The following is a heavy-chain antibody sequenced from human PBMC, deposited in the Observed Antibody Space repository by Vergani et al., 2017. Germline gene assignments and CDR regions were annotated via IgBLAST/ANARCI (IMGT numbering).Heavy chain of an antibody. V-gene: IGHV1-2*02. J-gene: IGHJ4*02. CDR3: ARVGTSSTRDYFDY. CDR2: INPNSGGT. CDR1: GYTFTDYF. D-gene: IGHD2-2*01. Sequence: QVQLVQSGAEVKKPGASVKVSCKASGYTFTDYFMHWVRQAPGQGLEWMGWINPNSGGTNYAQKFQGRVTMTRDTSIRTAYMELSKLRADDTAVYYCARVGTSSTRDYFDYWGQGTLVTVSS.